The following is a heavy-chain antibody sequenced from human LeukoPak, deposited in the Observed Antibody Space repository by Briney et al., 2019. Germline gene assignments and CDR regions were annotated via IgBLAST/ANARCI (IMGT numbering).Heavy chain of an antibody. J-gene: IGHJ4*02. CDR2: IRSKSYGGTS. V-gene: IGHV3-49*04. Sequence: GGSLRLSCAASGFTFTTYWMSWVRQAPGKGLEWVAFIRSKSYGGTSDYAASVEGRFSISRDDSKSIAYLQMNSLKTEDTAVYYCTRLCSGGTCYSDYWGQGTLVTVSS. D-gene: IGHD2-15*01. CDR3: TRLCSGGTCYSDY. CDR1: GFTFTTYW.